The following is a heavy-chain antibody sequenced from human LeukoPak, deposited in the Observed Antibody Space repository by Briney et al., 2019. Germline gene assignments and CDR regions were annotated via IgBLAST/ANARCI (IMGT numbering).Heavy chain of an antibody. CDR2: IKQDGSET. Sequence: GGSLRLSCAASGFTFSIHWMSWVRQAPGKGLEWAANIKQDGSETYYVDSVKGRFTISRDNAKNSLYLQMNSLRAEDTAVYFCAREVELSGANWFDPWGQGTLVTVSS. J-gene: IGHJ5*02. CDR3: AREVELSGANWFDP. CDR1: GFTFSIHW. D-gene: IGHD3-16*02. V-gene: IGHV3-7*01.